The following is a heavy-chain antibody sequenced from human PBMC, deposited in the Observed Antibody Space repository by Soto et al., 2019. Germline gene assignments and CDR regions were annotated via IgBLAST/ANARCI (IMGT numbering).Heavy chain of an antibody. CDR2: IYHSGST. Sequence: SETLSLTCAVYGGSFSGYDWSWIRQPPGKGLEWIGDIYHSGSTNYNPSLKSRVTISVDTSKNQFSLKLSPVTAADTAVYYCARGLAVSGRTGDAFDIWGQGTMVTVSS. D-gene: IGHD6-19*01. V-gene: IGHV4-34*01. CDR3: ARGLAVSGRTGDAFDI. J-gene: IGHJ3*02. CDR1: GGSFSGYD.